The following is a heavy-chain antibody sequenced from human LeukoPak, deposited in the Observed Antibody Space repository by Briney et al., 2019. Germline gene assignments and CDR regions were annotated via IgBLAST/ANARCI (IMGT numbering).Heavy chain of an antibody. CDR2: INHSGST. Sequence: GSLRLSCAASGFTFSSYEMNWVRQPPGKGLEWIGEINHSGSTNYNPSLKSRVTISVDTSKNQFSLKLSSVTAADTAVYYCAIPRCSGGSCYSFDYWGQGTLVTVSS. D-gene: IGHD2-15*01. V-gene: IGHV4-34*08. CDR3: AIPRCSGGSCYSFDY. CDR1: GFTFSSYE. J-gene: IGHJ4*02.